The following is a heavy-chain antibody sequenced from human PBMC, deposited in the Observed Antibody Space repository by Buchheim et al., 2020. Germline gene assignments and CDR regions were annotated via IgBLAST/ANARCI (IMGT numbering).Heavy chain of an antibody. CDR2: ISYDGNNK. CDR3: AKDLASGCMDV. Sequence: QVQLVESGGGVVQPGRSLRLSCAASGFAFSNYGMHWVRQAPGKGLEWVALISYDGNNKWYGDSVKGRFTISRDNSKNTLYLQMNSLRAEDTALYYCAKDLASGCMDVWGQGTT. D-gene: IGHD3-10*01. CDR1: GFAFSNYG. V-gene: IGHV3-30*18. J-gene: IGHJ6*02.